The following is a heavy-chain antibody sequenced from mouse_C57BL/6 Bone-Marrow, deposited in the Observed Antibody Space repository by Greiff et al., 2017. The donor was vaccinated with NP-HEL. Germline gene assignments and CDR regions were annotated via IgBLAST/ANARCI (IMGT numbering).Heavy chain of an antibody. CDR2: IHPNSGST. CDR3: ARSGTTVVPGDY. J-gene: IGHJ4*01. V-gene: IGHV1-64*01. D-gene: IGHD1-1*01. CDR1: GYTFTSYW. Sequence: QVQLQQSGAELVKPGASVKLSCKASGYTFTSYWMHWVKQRPGQGLEWIGMIHPNSGSTNYNEKFKSKATLTVDTSSSTAYMQLSSLTSEDSAVYYCARSGTTVVPGDYWGQGTSVTVSS.